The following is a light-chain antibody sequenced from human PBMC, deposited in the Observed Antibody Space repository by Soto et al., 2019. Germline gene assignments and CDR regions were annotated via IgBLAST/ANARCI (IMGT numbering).Light chain of an antibody. CDR2: DNN. V-gene: IGLV1-51*01. Sequence: SVLPQPPSVSASPGQNVTISCSGTSSNIGNNYVSWYQHLPGTAPKILIYDNNKRPSGIPDRFSGFKSGTSATLGITGLQTGDEADYYCGTCYTSLSVFDVFGIGTKVTVL. CDR3: GTCYTSLSVFDV. J-gene: IGLJ1*01. CDR1: SSNIGNNY.